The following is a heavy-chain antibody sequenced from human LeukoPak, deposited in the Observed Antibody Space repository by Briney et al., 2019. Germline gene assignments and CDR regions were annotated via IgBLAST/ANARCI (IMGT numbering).Heavy chain of an antibody. CDR3: AREYGRFGESNNWFDP. CDR1: GFTFSSYG. J-gene: IGHJ5*02. V-gene: IGHV3-33*01. Sequence: PGGSLRLSCAASGFTFSSYGMHWVRQAPGKGLEWVAVIWYDGSNKYYADSVKGRFTISRDNSKNTLYLQMNSLRAEDTAVYYCAREYGRFGESNNWFDPWGQGTLVTVSS. CDR2: IWYDGSNK. D-gene: IGHD3-10*01.